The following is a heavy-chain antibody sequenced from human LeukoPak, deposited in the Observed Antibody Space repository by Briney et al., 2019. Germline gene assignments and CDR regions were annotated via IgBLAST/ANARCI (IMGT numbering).Heavy chain of an antibody. V-gene: IGHV3-23*01. CDR2: ISGSGGST. Sequence: PGASLRLSCAASGFTFSSYAMSWVRQAPGKGLEWVSAISGSGGSTYYADSVKGRFTISRDNSKNTLYLQMNSLRAEDTAVNYCAKGMGYQLRNFDYWGQGTLVTVSS. CDR1: GFTFSSYA. CDR3: AKGMGYQLRNFDY. J-gene: IGHJ4*02. D-gene: IGHD2-2*01.